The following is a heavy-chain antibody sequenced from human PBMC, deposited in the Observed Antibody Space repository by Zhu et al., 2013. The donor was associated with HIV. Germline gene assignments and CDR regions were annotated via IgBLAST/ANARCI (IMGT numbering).Heavy chain of an antibody. D-gene: IGHD2-15*01. V-gene: IGHV1-46*02. CDR2: INPSGSST. J-gene: IGHJ6*02. CDR1: GYTFNSFY. Sequence: QVQLVQSGAEVKKPGASVRVSCKASGYTFNSFYMHWVRQAPGQGLEWMGIINPSGSSTTYAQKFQGRVNMTRDTSTRTVYMELSSLRSEDTAVYYCARCSGVVAATACYYYGMDVWGQGTTVTVSS. CDR3: ARCSGVVAATACYYYGMDV.